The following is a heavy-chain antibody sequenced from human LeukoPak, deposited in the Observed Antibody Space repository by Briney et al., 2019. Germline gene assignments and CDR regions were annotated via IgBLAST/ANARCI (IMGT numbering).Heavy chain of an antibody. D-gene: IGHD3-9*01. CDR3: TRLYDISISWFDP. CDR2: IYPSSGST. Sequence: GASVKVSCKASGYTFTSYYMHWVRQAPGQGLEWMGMIYPSSGSTSHAQKCQGRVTMNRDTSTSSVYMEMSSLRYEDTAVYYCTRLYDISISWFDPWGQGTLVTVSS. J-gene: IGHJ5*02. V-gene: IGHV1-46*03. CDR1: GYTFTSYY.